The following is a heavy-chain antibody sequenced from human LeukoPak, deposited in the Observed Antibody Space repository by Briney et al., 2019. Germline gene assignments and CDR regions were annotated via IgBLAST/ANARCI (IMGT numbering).Heavy chain of an antibody. CDR2: IYYSGST. CDR3: AREWGLLNAFDI. D-gene: IGHD3-10*01. Sequence: PSETLSLTCTVSGGSISSYYWSWIRQPPGKGLEWIGNIYYSGSTNYNPSLKSRVTISVGTSKNQFSLKLSSVTAADTAVYYCAREWGLLNAFDIWGQGTMVTVSS. V-gene: IGHV4-59*01. J-gene: IGHJ3*02. CDR1: GGSISSYY.